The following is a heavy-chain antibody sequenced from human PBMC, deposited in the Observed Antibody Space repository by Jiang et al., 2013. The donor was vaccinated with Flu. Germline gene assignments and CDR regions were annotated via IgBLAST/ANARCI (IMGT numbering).Heavy chain of an antibody. CDR1: GFSVSTSGVG. D-gene: IGHD2-21*02. Sequence: KPTQTLTLTCTFSGFSVSTSGVGVGWIRQPPGKALEWLALIYWNDDKRYSPSLKSRLTITKDTSNNKVVLTMTNMDPVDSATYYCARQNCGDDCYESEGYYGLDVWGQGTTVTVPS. V-gene: IGHV2-5*01. CDR3: ARQNCGDDCYESEGYYGLDV. CDR2: IYWNDDK. J-gene: IGHJ6*02.